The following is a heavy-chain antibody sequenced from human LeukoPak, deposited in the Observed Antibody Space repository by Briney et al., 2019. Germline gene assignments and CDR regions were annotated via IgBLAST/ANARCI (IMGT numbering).Heavy chain of an antibody. CDR3: ARDRYYYGSGSYYSFDY. D-gene: IGHD3-10*01. V-gene: IGHV1-2*04. Sequence: ASVKVSCKASGYTFTGYYMHWVRRAPGQGLEWMGWINPNSGGTNYAQKFQGWVTMTRDTSISTAYMELSRLRSDDTAVYYCARDRYYYGSGSYYSFDYWGQGTLVTVSS. CDR1: GYTFTGYY. J-gene: IGHJ4*02. CDR2: INPNSGGT.